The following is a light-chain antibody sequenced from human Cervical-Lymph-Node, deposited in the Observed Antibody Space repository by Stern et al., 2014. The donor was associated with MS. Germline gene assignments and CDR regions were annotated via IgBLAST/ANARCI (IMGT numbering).Light chain of an antibody. V-gene: IGKV2-28*01. CDR3: IQVGETPLT. CDR2: LAS. CDR1: QSLQDPTNGYHY. Sequence: DVVMTQTPLSLPVTPGEPASISCRSSQSLQDPTNGYHYLDWYLQKPGQSPQLLIYLASSRASGVPDRFSGSGSGTNFTLHISRVEADDVGVYYCIQVGETPLTFGGGTKVDIK. J-gene: IGKJ4*01.